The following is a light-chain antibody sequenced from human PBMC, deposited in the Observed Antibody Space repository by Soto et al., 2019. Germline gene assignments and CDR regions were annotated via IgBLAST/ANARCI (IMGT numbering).Light chain of an antibody. CDR3: QHYNTYST. Sequence: DIQMTPSPSTLSASVGDRVIITCRASQSISSWLAWYQQKPGKAPKLLIYKASSLESGVPSRFSGSGSGTEFTLTISSLQPDDFATYYCQHYNTYSTFGQGTKGDIK. J-gene: IGKJ1*01. V-gene: IGKV1-5*03. CDR1: QSISSW. CDR2: KAS.